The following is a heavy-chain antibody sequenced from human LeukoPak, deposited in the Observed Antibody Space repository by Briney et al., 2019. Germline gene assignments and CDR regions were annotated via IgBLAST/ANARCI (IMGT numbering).Heavy chain of an antibody. CDR1: GFTFSNAW. D-gene: IGHD1-26*01. CDR3: AKKYSGTYYFDY. J-gene: IGHJ4*02. V-gene: IGHV3-23*01. Sequence: GGSLRLSCAASGFTFSNAWMSWVRQAPGKGLEWVSAISGSGAGTYYADSVKGRFTISRDNSKNTLYLQINSLRVEDTAVYYCAKKYSGTYYFDYWGQGTLVTVSS. CDR2: ISGSGAGT.